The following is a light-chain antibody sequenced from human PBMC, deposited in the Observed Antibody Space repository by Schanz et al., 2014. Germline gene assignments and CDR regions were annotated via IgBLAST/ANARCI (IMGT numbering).Light chain of an antibody. CDR3: ATWDDGLTARV. Sequence: QSALTQPASVSGSPGQSITISCTGTSSDIGGYNYVSWYQQNPGRAPKLMIYDVSNRPSGVSNRFSGSKSGNTASLTISGLQAEDEADYYCATWDDGLTARVFGGGTKLTVL. V-gene: IGLV2-14*01. J-gene: IGLJ3*02. CDR1: SSDIGGYNY. CDR2: DVS.